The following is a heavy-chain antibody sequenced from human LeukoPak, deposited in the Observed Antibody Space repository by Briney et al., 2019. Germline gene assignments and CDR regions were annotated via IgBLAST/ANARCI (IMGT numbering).Heavy chain of an antibody. CDR1: GGSISSGGYY. CDR3: ARGNPLRAFDI. CDR2: IYYSGST. V-gene: IGHV4-31*03. Sequence: SETLSLTCTVSGGSISSGGYYWSWIRQHPGKGLEWIGYIYYSGSTYYNPSLKSRVTISVDTSKNQFSLKLSSVTAADTAVYYCARGNPLRAFDIWGQGTMVTVSS. D-gene: IGHD3-16*01. J-gene: IGHJ3*02.